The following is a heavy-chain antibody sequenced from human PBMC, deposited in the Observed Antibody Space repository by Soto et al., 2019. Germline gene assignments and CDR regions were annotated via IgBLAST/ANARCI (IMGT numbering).Heavy chain of an antibody. J-gene: IGHJ5*02. V-gene: IGHV1-3*04. CDR3: ARVPRYSADVVEVPAVMYDKWFDP. Sequence: QVQLVQSGTEVKRPGASVKISCKASGYSFMTYAMHWVRQAPGQGLEWIGWIHTGEGKTKYSQKLQGRVTITRDTSASIAYMELSSLRFEDAAVYYCARVPRYSADVVEVPAVMYDKWFDPWGQGTLVTVSS. CDR1: GYSFMTYA. D-gene: IGHD2-2*01. CDR2: IHTGEGKT.